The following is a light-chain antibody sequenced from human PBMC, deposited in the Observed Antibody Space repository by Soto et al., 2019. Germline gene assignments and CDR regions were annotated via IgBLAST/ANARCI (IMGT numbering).Light chain of an antibody. Sequence: TLSLSPGERATLSCRASQSVSNYFAWYQQKTSQAPRLLIYDASNRTTVIPARFSGSGSGTDFTFIISSLEPEDFAVYYCQQRSNWPFAFGQGTKVDIK. CDR1: QSVSNY. J-gene: IGKJ1*01. V-gene: IGKV3-11*01. CDR3: QQRSNWPFA. CDR2: DAS.